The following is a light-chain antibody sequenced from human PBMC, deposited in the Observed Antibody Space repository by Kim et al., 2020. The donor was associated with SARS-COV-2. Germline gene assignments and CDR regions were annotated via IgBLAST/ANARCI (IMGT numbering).Light chain of an antibody. CDR3: QHYSRFPYT. J-gene: IGKJ2*01. Sequence: SASVGYRVTITCRASENIGTRLAWYQQKPGRAPSLLIYLASTLESGVPSRFSGTGSGTEFSLSITSLQPDDFATYYCQHYSRFPYTFGQGTKLEI. V-gene: IGKV1-5*03. CDR1: ENIGTR. CDR2: LAS.